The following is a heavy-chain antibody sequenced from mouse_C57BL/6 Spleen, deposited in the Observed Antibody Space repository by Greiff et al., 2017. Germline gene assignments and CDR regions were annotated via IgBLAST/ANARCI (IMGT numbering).Heavy chain of an antibody. CDR3: ARGGYYAMDY. Sequence: VQLQQSGAELVRPGASVKLSCKASGYTFTDYYINWVKQRPGQGLEWIGRIYPGSGNTYYNEKFKGKATLTAEKSSSTAYMQLSSLTSEDSAVYFGARGGYYAMDYWGQGTSVTVSS. V-gene: IGHV1-76*01. J-gene: IGHJ4*01. CDR2: IYPGSGNT. CDR1: GYTFTDYY.